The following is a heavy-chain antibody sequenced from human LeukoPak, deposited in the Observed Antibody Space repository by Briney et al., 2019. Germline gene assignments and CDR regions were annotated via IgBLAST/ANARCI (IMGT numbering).Heavy chain of an antibody. V-gene: IGHV3-21*01. CDR1: GFTFSSYS. J-gene: IGHJ6*02. CDR3: ARSDYYDSSGYYYYYYGMDV. D-gene: IGHD3-22*01. Sequence: GGSLRLSCAASGFTFSSYSMNWVRQAPGKGREWVSSISSSRSYIYYADSVKGRFIISRDNAKNSLYLQMNSLRAEDTAVYYCARSDYYDSSGYYYYYYGMDVWGQGTTVTVSS. CDR2: ISSSRSYI.